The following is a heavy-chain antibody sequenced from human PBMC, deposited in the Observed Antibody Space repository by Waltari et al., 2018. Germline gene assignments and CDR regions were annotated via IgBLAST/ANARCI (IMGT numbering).Heavy chain of an antibody. V-gene: IGHV1-2*06. CDR1: GYTFTAYY. D-gene: IGHD6-19*01. Sequence: QVQLVHSGTEVKQPGASVKVSFKASGYTFTAYYIHWERPAPGQGLEWMGRINSNSGTTNYAQKFKGRVTMTRDTSISTAYLELSSLRSDDTAVFYCARESSSGNNYFDYWGQGTLVTVSS. CDR3: ARESSSGNNYFDY. J-gene: IGHJ4*02. CDR2: INSNSGTT.